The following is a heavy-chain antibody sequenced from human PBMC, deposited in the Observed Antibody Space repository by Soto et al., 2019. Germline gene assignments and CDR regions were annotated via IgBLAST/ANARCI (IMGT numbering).Heavy chain of an antibody. CDR2: INGYNGNT. Sequence: ASVKVSCKASGYTFTTYGISWVRQAPGQGLEWMGWINGYNGNTDYPQKLQGRVTMTTDTSTSTAYMALRSLRSDDTAVYYCAREQGYWGMDVWGQGTTVTVSS. CDR3: AREQGYWGMDV. D-gene: IGHD2-8*02. CDR1: GYTFTTYG. V-gene: IGHV1-18*01. J-gene: IGHJ6*02.